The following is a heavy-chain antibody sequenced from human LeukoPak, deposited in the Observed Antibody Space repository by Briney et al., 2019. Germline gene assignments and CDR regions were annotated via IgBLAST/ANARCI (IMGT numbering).Heavy chain of an antibody. D-gene: IGHD3-22*01. V-gene: IGHV1-46*01. CDR3: ARDRGYYDSSGYYDY. J-gene: IGHJ4*02. CDR1: GYTFTSHY. CDR2: INPSGGST. Sequence: GASVKVSCKASGYTFTSHYMHWVRQAPGQGLEWMGIINPSGGSTSYAQKFQGRVTMTRDMSTSTVYMELSSLRSEDTAVYYCARDRGYYDSSGYYDYWGQGTLVTVSS.